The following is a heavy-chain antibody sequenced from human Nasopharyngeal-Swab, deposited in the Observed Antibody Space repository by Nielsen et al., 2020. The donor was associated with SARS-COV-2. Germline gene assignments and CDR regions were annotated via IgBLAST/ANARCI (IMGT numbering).Heavy chain of an antibody. D-gene: IGHD4-23*01. CDR3: VRNLAYGGNVISDY. Sequence: SLKISCAASEFSFSSHLMTWVRQAPGKGLEWLANINQDGNEKKYVDSEKGRINISRDNTKTSVYLQMDSLRVEDTDMYYCVRNLAYGGNVISDYWDQGTLVTVSS. J-gene: IGHJ4*02. CDR2: INQDGNEK. V-gene: IGHV3-7*01. CDR1: EFSFSSHL.